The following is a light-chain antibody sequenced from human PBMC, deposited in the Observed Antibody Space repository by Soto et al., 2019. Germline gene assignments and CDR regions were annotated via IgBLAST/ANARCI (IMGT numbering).Light chain of an antibody. CDR1: QSIGIW. CDR3: QQYNSYSGA. V-gene: IGKV1-5*03. CDR2: KAS. Sequence: DIQMTQSPSTLSASVGDRVTITCRASQSIGIWLAWYQQKPGKAPKLLISKASNLESGVPSRFNGGGSGTEFTLTIRGLQPDDSATYYCQQYNSYSGAFGQGTKVEIK. J-gene: IGKJ1*01.